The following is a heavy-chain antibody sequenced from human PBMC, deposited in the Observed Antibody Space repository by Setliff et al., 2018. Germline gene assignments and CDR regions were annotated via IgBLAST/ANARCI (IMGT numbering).Heavy chain of an antibody. CDR3: ARLPGYCNGGNCYGYYTFDI. J-gene: IGHJ3*02. CDR1: GGSISSSTFY. Sequence: SETLSLTCTVSGGSISSSTFYSSSPFYWGWIRQPPGKGLEWIGSINYSGITYYSPSLKSRVIVSVDTSKNQFSLKLSSVTAADTAVYYCARLPGYCNGGNCYGYYTFDIWGQGTMVTVSS. CDR2: INYSGIT. V-gene: IGHV4-39*01. D-gene: IGHD2-15*01.